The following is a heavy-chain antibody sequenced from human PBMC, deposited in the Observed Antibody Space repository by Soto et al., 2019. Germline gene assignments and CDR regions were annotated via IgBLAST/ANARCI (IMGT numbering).Heavy chain of an antibody. CDR1: GGSISSGGYY. CDR3: ARDSNLEGYFDP. V-gene: IGHV4-31*03. Sequence: TLSLTCTVPGGSISSGGYYWSWIRQHPGKGLEWIGYIYYSGSTYYNPSLKSRVTISVDTSKNQFSLKLSSVTAADTAVYYCARDSNLEGYFDPWGQGTLVTVSS. CDR2: IYYSGST. D-gene: IGHD3-3*01. J-gene: IGHJ5*02.